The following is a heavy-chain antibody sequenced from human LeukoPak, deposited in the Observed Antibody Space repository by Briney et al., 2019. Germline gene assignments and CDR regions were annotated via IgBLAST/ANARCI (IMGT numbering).Heavy chain of an antibody. CDR3: ARSGYYYDSSGYFGGFTNAEYFQH. V-gene: IGHV1-2*04. CDR2: INPNSGGT. CDR1: GYTFTGYY. Sequence: ASVKVSCKASGYTFTGYYMHWVRQAPGQGLEWMGWINPNSGGTNYAQKFQGWVTMTRDTSIGTAYMELSRLRSDDTAVYYCARSGYYYDSSGYFGGFTNAEYFQHWGQGTLVTVSS. D-gene: IGHD3-22*01. J-gene: IGHJ1*01.